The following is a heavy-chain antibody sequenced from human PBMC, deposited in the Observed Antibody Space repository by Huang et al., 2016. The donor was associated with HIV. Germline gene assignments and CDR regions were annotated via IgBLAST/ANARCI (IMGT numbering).Heavy chain of an antibody. J-gene: IGHJ4*02. V-gene: IGHV3-74*01. CDR3: ARDPRIQSWLNYFDS. CDR1: GFSISSYW. CDR2: INSDGSST. D-gene: IGHD3-22*01. Sequence: EVQLVESGGGLVQPGGSLRLSCAASGFSISSYWLHWVRQVPGKGLGWVSRINSDGSSTSYADSVKGRFIISRDNAKNTLYLQMNSLRAEDTALYYCARDPRIQSWLNYFDSWGQGTLVSVSS.